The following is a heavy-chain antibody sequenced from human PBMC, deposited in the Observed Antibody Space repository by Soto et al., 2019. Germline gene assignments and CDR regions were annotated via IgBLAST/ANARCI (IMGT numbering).Heavy chain of an antibody. J-gene: IGHJ2*01. Sequence: KLQGRVTMTTDTSTSTAYMELRSLRSDDTAVYYCARSSGWPHWYFDLWGRGTLVTVSS. D-gene: IGHD6-19*01. V-gene: IGHV1-18*01. CDR3: ARSSGWPHWYFDL.